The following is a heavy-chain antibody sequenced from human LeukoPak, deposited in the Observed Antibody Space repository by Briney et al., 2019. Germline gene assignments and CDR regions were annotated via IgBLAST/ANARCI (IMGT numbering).Heavy chain of an antibody. V-gene: IGHV3-48*01. D-gene: IGHD6-13*01. Sequence: GSLRLSCAASGFIFSSYSMNWVRQAPGKGLEWVSYISSSSSTIYYADSVEGRFTISRDNAKNSLYLQMNSLRVEDTAVFYCARVPGYSSSPGYWGQGTLVTVSS. J-gene: IGHJ4*02. CDR3: ARVPGYSSSPGY. CDR2: ISSSSSTI. CDR1: GFIFSSYS.